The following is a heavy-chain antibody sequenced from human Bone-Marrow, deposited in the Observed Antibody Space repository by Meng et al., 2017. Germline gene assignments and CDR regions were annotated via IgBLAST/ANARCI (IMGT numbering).Heavy chain of an antibody. CDR3: AKVNWGGERV. J-gene: IGHJ4*02. CDR1: GGSISSYY. V-gene: IGHV3-23*01. Sequence: ETLSLTCTVSGGSISSYYWSWIRQPPGKGLEWVSAISGGSEDTHYADSVKGRFAISRDNSKNTLYLQINSLRAEDTAIYYCAKVNWGGERVWGQGTLVTVSS. D-gene: IGHD7-27*01. CDR2: ISGGSEDT.